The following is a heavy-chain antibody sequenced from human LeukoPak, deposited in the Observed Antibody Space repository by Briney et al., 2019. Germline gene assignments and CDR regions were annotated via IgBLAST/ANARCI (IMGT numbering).Heavy chain of an antibody. CDR2: IGSKDYGGTT. D-gene: IGHD1-26*01. CDR3: TRGRRELLDY. V-gene: IGHV3-49*04. J-gene: IGHJ4*02. CDR1: GFTFSNYG. Sequence: GRSLRLSCTASGFTFSNYGMTWVRQAPGKGLEWVGFIGSKDYGGTTEYAASVKGRFTISRDDSKGIVYLQMSSLKTEDTAFYYCTRGRRELLDYWGQGMLATVSS.